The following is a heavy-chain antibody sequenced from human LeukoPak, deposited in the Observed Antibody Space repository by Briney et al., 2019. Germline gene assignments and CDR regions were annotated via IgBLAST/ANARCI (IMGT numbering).Heavy chain of an antibody. D-gene: IGHD5-24*01. CDR1: GGSISSYY. Sequence: PSETLSLTCTVSGGSISSYYWSWIRQPAGKGLEWIGRIYTSGSTNYNPSLKSRVTMSVDTSKNQFSLKLSSVTAADTAVYYCARDRRRWLQSGYYYYMDVWGKGTTVTISS. CDR3: ARDRRRWLQSGYYYYMDV. V-gene: IGHV4-4*07. J-gene: IGHJ6*03. CDR2: IYTSGST.